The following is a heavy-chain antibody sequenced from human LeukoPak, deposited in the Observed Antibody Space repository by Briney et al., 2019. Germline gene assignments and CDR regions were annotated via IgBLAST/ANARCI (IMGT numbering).Heavy chain of an antibody. D-gene: IGHD3-16*01. J-gene: IGHJ4*02. Sequence: GGSLRLSCAASGFTFSSYWMRWVRQAPGKGLVWVSRINSDGSSTSYADSVKGRFTISRDSGTNSLYLEMNSLRVEDTAVYFCARLQGAYTTYDFWGQGTLVTVSS. CDR3: ARLQGAYTTYDF. V-gene: IGHV3-74*01. CDR1: GFTFSSYW. CDR2: INSDGSST.